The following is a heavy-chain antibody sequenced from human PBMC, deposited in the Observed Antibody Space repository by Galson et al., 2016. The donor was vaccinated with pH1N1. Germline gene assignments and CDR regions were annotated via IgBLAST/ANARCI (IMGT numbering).Heavy chain of an antibody. Sequence: SVKVSCKASGYTFTSYDINWVRQATGQGLEWMGWMNPNSGNTGYAQKFRGRVTMTRNTSVRTAYMELSSLRSEDAAVYYCATHLGIYSGYDWWGQGTLVTVSS. V-gene: IGHV1-8*02. CDR3: ATHLGIYSGYDW. CDR1: GYTFTSYD. J-gene: IGHJ4*02. CDR2: MNPNSGNT. D-gene: IGHD5-12*01.